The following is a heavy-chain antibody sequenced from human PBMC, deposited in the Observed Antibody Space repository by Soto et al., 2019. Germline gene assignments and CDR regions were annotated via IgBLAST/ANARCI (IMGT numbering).Heavy chain of an antibody. V-gene: IGHV4-59*11. Sequence: SETLSLTCTVSGGSISSHYWSWIRQPPGKGLEWIGYIYYGGTANYNPSLKSRVTISLDSSKNQFSLNLSSVTAADTAVYYCARTISGYYFDYWGQGTLVTVSS. J-gene: IGHJ4*02. D-gene: IGHD3-22*01. CDR1: GGSISSHY. CDR3: ARTISGYYFDY. CDR2: IYYGGTA.